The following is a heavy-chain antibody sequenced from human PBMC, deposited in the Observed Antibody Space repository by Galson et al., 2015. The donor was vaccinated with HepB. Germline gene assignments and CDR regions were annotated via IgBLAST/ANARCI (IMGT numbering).Heavy chain of an antibody. V-gene: IGHV3-53*04. J-gene: IGHJ6*02. CDR3: AREWRGNVRDYYGMDV. Sequence: SLRLSCAASGFIVSSTYMSWVRQAPGKGLEWVSVIYNSGSAYYADSVKGRFTISRHNSKNTLYPQMDSLRPEDTAVYYCAREWRGNVRDYYGMDVWGQGTTVTVSS. CDR1: GFIVSSTY. CDR2: IYNSGSA. D-gene: IGHD3-10*01.